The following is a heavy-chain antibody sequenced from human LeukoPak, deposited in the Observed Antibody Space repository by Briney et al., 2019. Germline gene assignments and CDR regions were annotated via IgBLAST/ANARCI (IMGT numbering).Heavy chain of an antibody. Sequence: GGSLRLSCAASGFSVSNNYMCWVRQAPGKGLEWVSVIYSDDTTRYVDSVKGRFTISRDNSKNTLHLQMNSLRAEDTALYYCASTSIIRGYDHDQYYWGQGTLVTVSS. CDR3: ASTSIIRGYDHDQYY. V-gene: IGHV3-53*01. J-gene: IGHJ4*02. D-gene: IGHD5-12*01. CDR2: IYSDDTT. CDR1: GFSVSNNY.